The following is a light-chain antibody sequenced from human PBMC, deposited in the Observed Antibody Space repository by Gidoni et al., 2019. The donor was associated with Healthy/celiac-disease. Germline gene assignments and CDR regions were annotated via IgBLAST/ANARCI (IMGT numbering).Light chain of an antibody. CDR1: SSNIGAGYD. CDR3: QSYDSSMRGSV. Sequence: QSVLTHPPSGSGAPGQRVTIPCTRSSSNIGAGYDVHWYQQLPGTAHKLLIYGNSNRPSGVPDRFSGSKSGTSASLAITGRQAEDEADYYCQSYDSSMRGSVFGGGTKLTVL. J-gene: IGLJ2*01. V-gene: IGLV1-40*01. CDR2: GNS.